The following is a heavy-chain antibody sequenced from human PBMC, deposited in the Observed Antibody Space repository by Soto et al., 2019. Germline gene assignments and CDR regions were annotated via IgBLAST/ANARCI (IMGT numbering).Heavy chain of an antibody. CDR1: GYSFTTHW. D-gene: IGHD3-22*01. CDR2: IDPSNSYI. Sequence: PGESLKISCQGSGYSFTTHWITWVRQTPGKGLEWMGRIDPSNSYINYSPSFQGHVTISVDRSITTVFLQWSSLRASDTAMYYCARQIYDSDTGPNFQYYFDSWGQGTPVTVSS. CDR3: ARQIYDSDTGPNFQYYFDS. V-gene: IGHV5-10-1*01. J-gene: IGHJ4*02.